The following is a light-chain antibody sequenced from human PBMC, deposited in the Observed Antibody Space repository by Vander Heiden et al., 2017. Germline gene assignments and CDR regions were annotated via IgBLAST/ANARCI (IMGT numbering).Light chain of an antibody. Sequence: EIVLTQSPATLSLSPGERATLSCRASQTIRRYLAWYRQKPGQAPRLLIYDAANRATGRPARFSGSGSGTDVTLTISSLEPEDSAVYYCQQRSDWPVTFGQGTRLEIK. CDR1: QTIRRY. CDR3: QQRSDWPVT. J-gene: IGKJ5*01. CDR2: DAA. V-gene: IGKV3-11*01.